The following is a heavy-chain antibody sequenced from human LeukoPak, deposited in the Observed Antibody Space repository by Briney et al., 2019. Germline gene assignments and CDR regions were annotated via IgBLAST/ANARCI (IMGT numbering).Heavy chain of an antibody. Sequence: GGSLRLSCAASGFSFSSYGMHGVRQPPAKGLEGVAIIRYDGSNKYYADSVKGRVTISRDNSKNTLYLQLNSLRAEDTAVYYCARITYGSGNCYWGQGTLVTVSS. CDR3: ARITYGSGNCY. J-gene: IGHJ4*02. V-gene: IGHV3-30*02. CDR1: GFSFSSYG. CDR2: IRYDGSNK. D-gene: IGHD3-10*01.